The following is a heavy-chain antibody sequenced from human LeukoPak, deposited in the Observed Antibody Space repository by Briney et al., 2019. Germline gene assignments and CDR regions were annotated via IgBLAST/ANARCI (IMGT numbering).Heavy chain of an antibody. CDR1: VFTFSSYS. Sequence: GGSLRLSCAASVFTFSSYSMSWVRQVPGKGLEWVSTISGSGGSTYYADSVKGRFTISRDNSKNTLFLQMNSLRAEDTAVYYCAKDDSSGVICDYWGQGALVTVSS. D-gene: IGHD3-22*01. CDR3: AKDDSSGVICDY. V-gene: IGHV3-23*01. CDR2: ISGSGGST. J-gene: IGHJ4*02.